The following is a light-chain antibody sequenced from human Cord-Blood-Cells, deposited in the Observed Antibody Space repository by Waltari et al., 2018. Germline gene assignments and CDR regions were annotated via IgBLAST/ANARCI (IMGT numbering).Light chain of an antibody. CDR1: SSDVGSYNL. V-gene: IGLV2-23*02. CDR3: CSYAGSSTLV. J-gene: IGLJ2*01. CDR2: EVS. Sequence: QSALTQPASVSGSPGQSLTISCTGTSSDVGSYNLVSWYHQHPGKAPKPMIYEVSKRPSGVSNRFSGSKSGNTASLTISGLQAEDEADYYCCSYAGSSTLVFGGGTKLTVL.